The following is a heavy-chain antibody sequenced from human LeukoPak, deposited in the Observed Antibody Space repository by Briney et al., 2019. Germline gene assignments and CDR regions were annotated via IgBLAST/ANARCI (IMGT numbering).Heavy chain of an antibody. Sequence: GSLRLSCAASGFTFSSYAMSWVRQAPGKGLEWVSAISGSGGSTYYADSAKGRFTISRDNSKNTLYLQMNSLRAEDTAVYYCASPGVPLVDGDYWGQGTLVTSPQ. CDR1: GFTFSSYA. D-gene: IGHD2-15*01. CDR3: ASPGVPLVDGDY. CDR2: ISGSGGST. V-gene: IGHV3-23*01. J-gene: IGHJ4*02.